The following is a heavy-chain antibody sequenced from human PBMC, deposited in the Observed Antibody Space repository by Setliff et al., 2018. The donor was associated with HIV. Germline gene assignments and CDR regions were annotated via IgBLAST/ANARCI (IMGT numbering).Heavy chain of an antibody. D-gene: IGHD3-22*01. CDR3: ATIRAYYYDSSGQEYFQH. CDR2: FDPEDAET. CDR1: GHTLTELS. V-gene: IGHV1-24*01. J-gene: IGHJ1*01. Sequence: ASVKVSCKVSGHTLTELSMHWVRQAPGKGLEWMGGFDPEDAETIYAQNFQGRVTMTEDTSTDTAYMELSSLRSEDTAMYYCATIRAYYYDSSGQEYFQHWGHGTLVTVSS.